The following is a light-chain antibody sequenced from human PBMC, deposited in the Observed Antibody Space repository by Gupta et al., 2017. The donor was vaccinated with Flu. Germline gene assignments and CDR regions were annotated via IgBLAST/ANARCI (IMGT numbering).Light chain of an antibody. J-gene: IGLJ3*02. Sequence: SSPNIGNNYVSWYQQLPGAAPKLLNYEGNKRPSGIPDRFSGSKSGTSATLGITGLQTGDEADYYCGTWDSSLSAGVFGGGTKLTVL. V-gene: IGLV1-51*02. CDR1: SPNIGNNY. CDR3: GTWDSSLSAGV. CDR2: EGN.